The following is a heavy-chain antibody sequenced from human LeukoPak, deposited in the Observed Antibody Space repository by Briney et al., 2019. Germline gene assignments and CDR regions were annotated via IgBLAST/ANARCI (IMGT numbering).Heavy chain of an antibody. Sequence: PSETLSLTCAVSGGSISSSNWWSWVRQPPGKGLEWIGEIYHSGRTNYNPSLKSRVTISVDKSKNQFSLKLSSVTAADAAVYYCAACIAAAGTSWFDPWGQGTLVTVSS. CDR1: GGSISSSNW. D-gene: IGHD6-13*01. CDR3: AACIAAAGTSWFDP. J-gene: IGHJ5*02. V-gene: IGHV4-4*02. CDR2: IYHSGRT.